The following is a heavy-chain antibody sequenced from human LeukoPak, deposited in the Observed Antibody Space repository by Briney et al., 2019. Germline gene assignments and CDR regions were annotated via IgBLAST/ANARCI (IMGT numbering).Heavy chain of an antibody. V-gene: IGHV4-4*07. J-gene: IGHJ4*02. CDR3: AGRDY. Sequence: PSETLSLTCTVSGGSASSYYWSWIRQPAGKGLEWIGHIYTNGGTNYNASLRSRVTISVDKSNNQFSLKMTSVTVADTAVYYCAGRDYWGQGILVTVSS. CDR1: GGSASSYY. CDR2: IYTNGGT.